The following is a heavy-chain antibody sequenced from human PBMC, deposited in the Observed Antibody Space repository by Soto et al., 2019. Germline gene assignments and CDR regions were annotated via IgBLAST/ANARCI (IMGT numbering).Heavy chain of an antibody. D-gene: IGHD6-19*01. Sequence: SETLSLTCAVYGGSFSGYYWSWIRQPPGKGLEWIGEINHSGSTNYNPSLKSRVTISVDTSKNQFSLKLSSVTAADTAVYYCAWNPTGYSSATTDFDYWGQGTLVTVSS. CDR3: AWNPTGYSSATTDFDY. CDR1: GGSFSGYY. V-gene: IGHV4-34*01. J-gene: IGHJ4*02. CDR2: INHSGST.